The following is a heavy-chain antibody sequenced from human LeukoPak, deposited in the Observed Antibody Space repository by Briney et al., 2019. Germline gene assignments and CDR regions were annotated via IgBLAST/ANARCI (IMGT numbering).Heavy chain of an antibody. CDR1: GGTFGSYA. V-gene: IGHV1-69*04. CDR3: ARAAYDIWTGYYRFFGFDY. J-gene: IGHJ4*02. CDR2: IIPILGIA. D-gene: IGHD3-9*01. Sequence: ASAKVSCKASGGTFGSYAVSWVRRAPGQGLEWMGSIIPILGIANYAQKCQGRVTITADKSTSKAYMELSSLRSEDTAVYYCARAAYDIWTGYYRFFGFDYWGQGTLVTVFS.